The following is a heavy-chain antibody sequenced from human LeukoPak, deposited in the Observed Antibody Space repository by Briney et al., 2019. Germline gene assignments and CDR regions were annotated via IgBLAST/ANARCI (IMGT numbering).Heavy chain of an antibody. V-gene: IGHV3-30*18. CDR1: GFTFSSYG. CDR3: AKGGAAGMFDY. Sequence: GGSLRLSCAASGFTFSSYGMHWVRQAPGKGLEWVAVISYDGSNKYYADSVKGRFTISRDNSKNTLYLQMNSLRAEDTAVYYCAKGGAAGMFDYWGQGTLVTVSS. D-gene: IGHD6-13*01. J-gene: IGHJ4*02. CDR2: ISYDGSNK.